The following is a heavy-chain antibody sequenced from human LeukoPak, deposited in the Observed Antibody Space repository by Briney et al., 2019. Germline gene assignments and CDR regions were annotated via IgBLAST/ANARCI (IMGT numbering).Heavy chain of an antibody. D-gene: IGHD2-15*01. V-gene: IGHV4-38-2*02. CDR2: IYNSGST. Sequence: SETLSLTCTVSGYSISSGYFWGWIRQPPGRGLEWIGTIYNSGSTYYNASLESRVTISVDTSKNQFSLKLSSVTAADTAVYYCARRGPIGYCSGGSCYSFDYWGQGTLVTVSS. CDR1: GYSISSGYF. CDR3: ARRGPIGYCSGGSCYSFDY. J-gene: IGHJ4*02.